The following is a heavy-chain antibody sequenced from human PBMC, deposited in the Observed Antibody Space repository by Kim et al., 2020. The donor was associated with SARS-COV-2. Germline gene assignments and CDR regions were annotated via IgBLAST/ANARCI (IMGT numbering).Heavy chain of an antibody. V-gene: IGHV1-2*02. J-gene: IGHJ5*02. CDR1: GYTFTDYY. Sequence: ASVKVSCKASGYTFTDYYIHWVRQAPGQGLEWMGWINPYSGDTNYAQKFQGMVTMTRDTSISTPYVELSSLRSDDTAVYYCARSAHFWSGHYLDLWGQGTLITFSP. D-gene: IGHD3-3*01. CDR2: INPYSGDT. CDR3: ARSAHFWSGHYLDL.